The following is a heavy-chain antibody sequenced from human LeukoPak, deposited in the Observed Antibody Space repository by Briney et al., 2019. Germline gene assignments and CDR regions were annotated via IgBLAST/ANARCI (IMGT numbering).Heavy chain of an antibody. CDR3: AALPYYDSSGYFDY. CDR1: GFTFTSSA. D-gene: IGHD3-22*01. J-gene: IGHJ4*02. CDR2: IFVGSGNT. V-gene: IGHV1-58*01. Sequence: GSSVTVSRKASGFTFTSSAVLWVGQARGRRLEWIGWIFVGSGNTNYTQKFQERVNITRDMSTSTAYMELSRLRSEDTAVYYCAALPYYDSSGYFDYWGQGTLVTVSS.